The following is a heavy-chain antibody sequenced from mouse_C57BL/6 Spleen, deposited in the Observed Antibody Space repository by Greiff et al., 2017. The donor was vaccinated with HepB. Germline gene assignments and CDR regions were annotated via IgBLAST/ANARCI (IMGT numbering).Heavy chain of an antibody. J-gene: IGHJ2*01. Sequence: EVMLVESGEGLVKPGGSLKLSCAASGFTFSSYAMSWVRQTPEKRLEWVAYISSGGDYIYYADTVKGRFTISRDNDRNTLYLQMSSLKSEDTAMYYWTRVGYYGSPHDWGQGTTLTVSS. CDR2: ISSGGDYI. CDR1: GFTFSSYA. V-gene: IGHV5-9-1*02. CDR3: TRVGYYGSPHD. D-gene: IGHD1-1*01.